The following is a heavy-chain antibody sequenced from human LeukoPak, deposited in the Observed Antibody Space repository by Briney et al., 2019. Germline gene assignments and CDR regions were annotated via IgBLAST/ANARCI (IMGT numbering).Heavy chain of an antibody. J-gene: IGHJ5*02. D-gene: IGHD1-14*01. CDR3: ARTTGHYARWFDP. CDR2: IYTSGST. V-gene: IGHV4-61*02. CDR1: GGSISSGVYY. Sequence: SETLSLTCTVSGGSISSGVYYWSWIRQPAGKGLEWIGRIYTSGSTYYNPSLKSRVTISVDTSKNQFSLKLSSVTAADTAVYYCARTTGHYARWFDPWGQGTLVTVSS.